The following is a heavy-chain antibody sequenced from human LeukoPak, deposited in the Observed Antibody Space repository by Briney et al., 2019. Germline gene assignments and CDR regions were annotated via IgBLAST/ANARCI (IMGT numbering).Heavy chain of an antibody. CDR2: IIENGGET. CDR3: AGGSYYYDSSGSPGFDYFDY. D-gene: IGHD3-22*01. V-gene: IGHV3-23*01. J-gene: IGHJ4*02. CDR1: GFTFNKFA. Sequence: GGSLRLSCAASGFTFNKFAMSWVRQAPGKGLEWVSGIIENGGETYYADSVKGRFTISRDNSKNTLYLQMNSLRAEDTAVYYCAGGSYYYDSSGSPGFDYFDYWGQGTLVTVSS.